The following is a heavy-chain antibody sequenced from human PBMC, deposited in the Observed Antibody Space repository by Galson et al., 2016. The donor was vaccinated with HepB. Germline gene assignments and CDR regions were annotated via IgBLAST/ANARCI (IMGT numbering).Heavy chain of an antibody. CDR2: ITGSGGST. CDR3: ARDHYYYNMDV. V-gene: IGHV3-23*01. CDR1: GFTFSSYA. Sequence: SLRLSCAASGFTFSSYAMSWVRQAPGKGLEWVSVITGSGGSTYYADSVKGRFTISRDNAKNSLYLQMNSLRAEDTAVYYCARDHYYYNMDVWGQGTTVTVSS. J-gene: IGHJ6*02.